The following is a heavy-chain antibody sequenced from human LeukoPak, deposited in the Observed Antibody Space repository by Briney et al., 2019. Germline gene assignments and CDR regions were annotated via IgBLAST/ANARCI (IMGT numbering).Heavy chain of an antibody. CDR2: IYFTGST. J-gene: IGHJ6*02. CDR3: ARADCSTTSCPMDV. V-gene: IGHV4-59*01. D-gene: IGHD2-2*01. Sequence: SETLSLTCTVSGGSISNYYWSWIRQPPGKGLEWIGHIYFTGSTNYNPSLKGRVTMSVDTSNNQFSLRLTSVTAADTAVYYCARADCSTTSCPMDVWGQGATVTVSS. CDR1: GGSISNYY.